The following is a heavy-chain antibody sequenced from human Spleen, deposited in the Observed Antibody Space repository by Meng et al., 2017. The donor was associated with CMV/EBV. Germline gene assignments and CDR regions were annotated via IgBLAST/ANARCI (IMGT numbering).Heavy chain of an antibody. D-gene: IGHD1-26*01. V-gene: IGHV4-59*01. CDR1: GGSINNYH. Sequence: SETLSLTCTVSGGSINNYHWTWIRQPPGKGLEWIAYSYFSTNYNPSLKSRVTISVDTSKNQFSLKLTSVTAADTAVYYCATVGPTGFFDIWGQGTMVTVSS. J-gene: IGHJ3*02. CDR2: SYFST. CDR3: ATVGPTGFFDI.